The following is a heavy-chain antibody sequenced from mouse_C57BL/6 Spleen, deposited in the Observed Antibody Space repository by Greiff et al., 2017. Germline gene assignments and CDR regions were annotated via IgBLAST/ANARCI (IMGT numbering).Heavy chain of an antibody. CDR2: IVPNSGGT. J-gene: IGHJ2*01. Sequence: QVQLLQPGAEFVQPGASVNLSCKASGYTFTSYWMHWVKQRPGRGLEWIGWIVPNSGGTKDNEKFKSKATLTVDNPSGAVYMRLSRLTTEDSAVYYCAREFDYWGQGTTLTVSS. CDR3: AREFDY. CDR1: GYTFTSYW. V-gene: IGHV1-72*01.